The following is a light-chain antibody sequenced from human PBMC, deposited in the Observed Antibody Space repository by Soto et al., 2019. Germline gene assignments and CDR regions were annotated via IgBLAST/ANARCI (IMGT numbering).Light chain of an antibody. Sequence: DVQMTQSPSTLSPSVGDRVTITCRASQSFNTWLAWYQQKPGKAPKLLIYKTSNLESGVPSRFSGSGSGTEFTLTISSLQPEDFATYYCQQYNSYPYTFGQGNKLEIK. CDR3: QQYNSYPYT. V-gene: IGKV1-5*03. J-gene: IGKJ2*01. CDR2: KTS. CDR1: QSFNTW.